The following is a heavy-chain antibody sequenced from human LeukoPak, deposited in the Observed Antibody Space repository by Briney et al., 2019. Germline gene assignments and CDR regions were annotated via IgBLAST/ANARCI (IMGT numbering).Heavy chain of an antibody. D-gene: IGHD5-24*01. CDR3: AAGLEAATNMLDYYYYGMDV. CDR1: GFTFSSSA. Sequence: GTSVKVSCEASGFTFSSSAMQWVRQARGQRLEWIGWIVAGSGNTNYAQKFQERVTITRDMSTSTAYMELSSLRSEDTAVYYCAAGLEAATNMLDYYYYGMDVWGQGTTVTVSS. CDR2: IVAGSGNT. J-gene: IGHJ6*02. V-gene: IGHV1-58*02.